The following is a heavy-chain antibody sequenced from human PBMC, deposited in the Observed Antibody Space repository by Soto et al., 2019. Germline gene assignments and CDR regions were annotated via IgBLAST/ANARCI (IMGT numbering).Heavy chain of an antibody. D-gene: IGHD5-12*01. CDR3: VKDAVSRDGVWLAHV. CDR2: LYGSGRGI. J-gene: IGHJ4*02. CDR1: GFTFSDYA. Sequence: EVQLLESGGHFVHPGGSLRLSCAASGFTFSDYAMIWIRQVPGKGLQWVSGLYGSGRGIHYAESVKGRFTISRDNSAYAVYLQMNNLRVEDSAIYYCVKDAVSRDGVWLAHVWGQGTVVTVSS. V-gene: IGHV3-23*01.